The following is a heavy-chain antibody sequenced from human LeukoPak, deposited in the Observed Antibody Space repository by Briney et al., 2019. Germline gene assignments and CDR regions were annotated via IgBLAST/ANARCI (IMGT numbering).Heavy chain of an antibody. Sequence: GASVKVSCKASGGTFSSYAISWVRQAPGQGLEWMGRIIPIFGIANYAQKFQGRVTITADKSTSTAYMELSGLRSEDTAVYYCARDPRPTRSYYEEYFQHWGQGTLVTVSS. CDR1: GGTFSSYA. CDR2: IIPIFGIA. J-gene: IGHJ1*01. CDR3: ARDPRPTRSYYEEYFQH. V-gene: IGHV1-69*04. D-gene: IGHD1-26*01.